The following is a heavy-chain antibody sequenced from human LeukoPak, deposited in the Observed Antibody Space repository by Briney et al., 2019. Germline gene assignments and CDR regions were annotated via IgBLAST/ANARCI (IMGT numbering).Heavy chain of an antibody. V-gene: IGHV3-15*01. D-gene: IGHD6-13*01. J-gene: IGHJ4*02. CDR2: IKGKTDGATT. Sequence: PGGSLRLSCAASGFTFINAWMTWVRQAPGKGLEWVGLIKGKTDGATTGYAAPVKGRFIISRDDRKNTLYLQMDSLQTEDTAVYYCTTHYPDSGSYNYWGQGTLVTVSS. CDR1: GFTFINAW. CDR3: TTHYPDSGSYNY.